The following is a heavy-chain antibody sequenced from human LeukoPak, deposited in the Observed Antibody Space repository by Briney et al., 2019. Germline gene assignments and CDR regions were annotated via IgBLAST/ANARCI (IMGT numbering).Heavy chain of an antibody. D-gene: IGHD6-13*01. CDR2: ISPYSDNT. CDR1: DYTFTSYG. CDR3: ARGGPFSIAAARVYYFDY. Sequence: ASVKVSCKASDYTFTSYGISWVRPAPGPGLEWMGWISPYSDNTNYAQNLQGRVTMPTDTSTSTAYMELRSLTSDDTAMYYCARGGPFSIAAARVYYFDYWGQGTLVTVSS. V-gene: IGHV1-18*01. J-gene: IGHJ4*02.